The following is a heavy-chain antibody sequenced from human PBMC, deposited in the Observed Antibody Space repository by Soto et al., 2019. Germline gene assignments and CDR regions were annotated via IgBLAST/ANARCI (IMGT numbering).Heavy chain of an antibody. V-gene: IGHV1-3*01. CDR3: VRRHVSATGIDWFDP. CDR2: INAANGDT. D-gene: IGHD6-13*01. CDR1: GYTLTSYG. J-gene: IGHJ5*02. Sequence: RASVKVSCKASGYTLTSYGIHWVRQAPGQRLEWMGWINAANGDTKYSPKFQGRVTITRDTSASTAYMELSSLRSEDTAVYYCVRRHVSATGIDWFDPWGQGTLVTVSS.